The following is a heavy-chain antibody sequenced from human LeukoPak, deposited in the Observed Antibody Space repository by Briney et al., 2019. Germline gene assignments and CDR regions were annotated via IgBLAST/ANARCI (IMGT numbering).Heavy chain of an antibody. D-gene: IGHD3-3*02. Sequence: PGGSLRLSCAASGFPFSTYWLNWVRQAPGKGLEWVANINQDGSEKYYVDSVKGRFTISRDNAKNSLYLHMNSLRAEDTAVYYCARSSTLDVRGQGTTVTVSS. CDR1: GFPFSTYW. V-gene: IGHV3-7*03. CDR2: INQDGSEK. J-gene: IGHJ6*02. CDR3: ARSSTLDV.